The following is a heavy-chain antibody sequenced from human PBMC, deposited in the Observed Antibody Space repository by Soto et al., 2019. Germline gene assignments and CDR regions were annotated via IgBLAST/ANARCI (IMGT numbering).Heavy chain of an antibody. J-gene: IGHJ6*03. CDR1: GGTFSSYA. Sequence: QVQLVQSGAEVKKPGSSVKVSCKASGGTFSSYAFNWVRQAPGQGLEWMGRIIPILGIGDYAQRFQCRVTITADKSTSTVYMELSSLRSEDTAVYYCARNPRAVAAMHMDVWCKGTMVTVSS. CDR3: ARNPRAVAAMHMDV. V-gene: IGHV1-69*04. CDR2: IIPILGIG. D-gene: IGHD6-19*01.